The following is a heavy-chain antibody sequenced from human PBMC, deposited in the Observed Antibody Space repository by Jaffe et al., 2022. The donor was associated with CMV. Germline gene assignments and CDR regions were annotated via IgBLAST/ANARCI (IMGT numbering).Heavy chain of an antibody. J-gene: IGHJ6*03. V-gene: IGHV6-1*01. CDR3: ARDIGQYNWNPHYYYYYYMDV. Sequence: QVQLQQSGPGLVKPSQTLSLTCAISGDSVSSNSAAWNWIRQSPSRGLEWLGRTYYRSKWYNDYAVSVKSRITINPDTSKNQFSLQLNSVTPEDTAVYYCARDIGQYNWNPHYYYYYYMDVWGKGTTVTVSS. D-gene: IGHD1-20*01. CDR2: TYYRSKWYN. CDR1: GDSVSSNSAA.